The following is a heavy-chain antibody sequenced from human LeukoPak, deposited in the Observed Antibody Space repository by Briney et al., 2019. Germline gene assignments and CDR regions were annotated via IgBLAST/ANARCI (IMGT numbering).Heavy chain of an antibody. CDR1: GGTFSSYA. CDR2: IIPIFGTA. J-gene: IGHJ2*01. CDR3: ARVSGAARHWYFDH. Sequence: SVKVSCKASGGTFSSYAISWVRQAPGQGLEWMGGIIPIFGTANYAQKFQGRVTVTTDESTSTAYMELSSLRSEDTAVYYCARVSGAARHWYFDHWGRGTLVTVSS. V-gene: IGHV1-69*05. D-gene: IGHD6-6*01.